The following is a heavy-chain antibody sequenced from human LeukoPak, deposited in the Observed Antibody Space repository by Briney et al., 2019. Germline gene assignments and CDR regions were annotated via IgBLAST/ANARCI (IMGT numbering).Heavy chain of an antibody. V-gene: IGHV3-30*02. Sequence: GGSLRLSCAASGFTFSSYGMHWVRQAPGKGLEWVAFIRYDGSNKYYADSVKGRLTISRDNSKNTLYLQMNSLRAEDTAVYYRAKVRGYEYYFDYWGQGTLVTVSS. J-gene: IGHJ4*02. CDR3: AKVRGYEYYFDY. CDR2: IRYDGSNK. D-gene: IGHD5-12*01. CDR1: GFTFSSYG.